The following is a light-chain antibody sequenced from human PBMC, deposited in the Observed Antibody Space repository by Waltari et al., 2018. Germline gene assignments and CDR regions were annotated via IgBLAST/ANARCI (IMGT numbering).Light chain of an antibody. CDR3: QQHYSSPLT. CDR1: QSVLFSANNKNY. J-gene: IGKJ4*01. V-gene: IGKV4-1*01. Sequence: DVVMIQSPDSLAVSLGERATINCTSSQSVLFSANNKNYLGWYQQKPGQAPKLLIYWASTREAGVPARFSGSGSGTHFTLTISSLQAEDVAVYYCQQHYSSPLTFGGGTKVEL. CDR2: WAS.